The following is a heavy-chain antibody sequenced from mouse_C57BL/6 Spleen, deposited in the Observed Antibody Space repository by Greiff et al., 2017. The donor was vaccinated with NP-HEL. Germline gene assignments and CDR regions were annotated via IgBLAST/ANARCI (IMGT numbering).Heavy chain of an antibody. CDR1: GYAFSSSW. J-gene: IGHJ3*01. CDR3: ARDYGSSPAWFAY. V-gene: IGHV1-82*01. D-gene: IGHD1-1*01. CDR2: IYPGDGDT. Sequence: VQLQQSGPELVKPGASVKISCKASGYAFSSSWMNWVKQRPGKGLEWIGRIYPGDGDTNYNGKFKGKATLTADKSSSTAYMQLSSLTSEDSAVYCCARDYGSSPAWFAYWGQGTLVTVSA.